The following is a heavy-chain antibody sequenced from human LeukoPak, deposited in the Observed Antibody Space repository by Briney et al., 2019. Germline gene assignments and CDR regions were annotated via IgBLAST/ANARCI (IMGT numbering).Heavy chain of an antibody. Sequence: GGSLRLSCAASGFTFSSYWMHWARQAPGKGLVWVSRINTDGSTTTYADPVKGRFTISRDNAKNTLYLQMNSLRAEDTAVYYCARDFPRSGTTGYWGQGTLVTVSS. J-gene: IGHJ4*02. CDR1: GFTFSSYW. D-gene: IGHD1-7*01. CDR3: ARDFPRSGTTGY. CDR2: INTDGSTT. V-gene: IGHV3-74*01.